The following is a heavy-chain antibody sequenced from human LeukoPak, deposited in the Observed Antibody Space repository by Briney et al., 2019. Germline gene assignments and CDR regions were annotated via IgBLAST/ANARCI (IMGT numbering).Heavy chain of an antibody. CDR1: GYSISSSNW. CDR2: IYYSGSI. Sequence: PSETLSLTCAVSGYSISSSNWWGWIRQPPGKGLKWIGYIYYSGSIYYNPSLKSRVTMSVDTSKNQFSLKLSSVTAVDTAVYYCARTMSSSHTVYGMDVWGQGTTVTVSS. D-gene: IGHD2-2*02. J-gene: IGHJ6*02. CDR3: ARTMSSSHTVYGMDV. V-gene: IGHV4-28*05.